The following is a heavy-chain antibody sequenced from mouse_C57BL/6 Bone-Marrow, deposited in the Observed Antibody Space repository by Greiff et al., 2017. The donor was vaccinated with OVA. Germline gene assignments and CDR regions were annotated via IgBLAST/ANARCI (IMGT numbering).Heavy chain of an antibody. J-gene: IGHJ1*03. CDR2: IRSKSNNYAT. Sequence: DVMLVESGGGLVQPKGSLKLSCAASGFSFNTYAMNWVRQAPGKGLEWVARIRSKSNNYATYYADSVKDRFTISRDDSESMLYLQMNNLKTEDTAMYYCVRHPYGPYWYFDVWGTGTTVTVSS. V-gene: IGHV10-1*01. CDR1: GFSFNTYA. CDR3: VRHPYGPYWYFDV. D-gene: IGHD1-1*01.